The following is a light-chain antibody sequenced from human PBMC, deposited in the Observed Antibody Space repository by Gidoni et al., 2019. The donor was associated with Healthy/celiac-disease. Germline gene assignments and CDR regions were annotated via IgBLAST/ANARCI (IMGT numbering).Light chain of an antibody. CDR3: QQYYSTPPSWT. V-gene: IGKV4-1*01. J-gene: IGKJ1*01. CDR2: WAS. CDR1: QNVFYSSNNKNY. Sequence: DIVMTQSPDSLAVSLGERATINCKSSQNVFYSSNNKNYLAWYQQKPGQPPKLLIYWASTRESGVPDRFSGSGSGTDFTLAISSLQAEDVAVYYCQQYYSTPPSWTFGQGTKVEIK.